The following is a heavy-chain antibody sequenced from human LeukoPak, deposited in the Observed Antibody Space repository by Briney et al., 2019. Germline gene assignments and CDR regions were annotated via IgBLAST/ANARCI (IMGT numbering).Heavy chain of an antibody. CDR1: GGTFSSYA. V-gene: IGHV1-69*13. D-gene: IGHD3-10*02. Sequence: SVKVSCKASGGTFSSYAISWVRQAPGQGLEWMGAIIPIFGTANYAKKFQGRVTITAAESPSTAYMELSSLRSEDTAVYYCARDVYYVRMGGNWFDPWGQGTLVTVSS. J-gene: IGHJ5*02. CDR2: IIPIFGTA. CDR3: ARDVYYVRMGGNWFDP.